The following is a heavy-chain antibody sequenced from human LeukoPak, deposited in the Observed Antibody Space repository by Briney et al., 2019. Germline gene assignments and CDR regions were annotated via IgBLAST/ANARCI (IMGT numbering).Heavy chain of an antibody. CDR2: IYYSGST. V-gene: IGHV4-59*01. D-gene: IGHD1-7*01. J-gene: IGHJ6*02. CDR3: ARVNGTTFYGMDV. Sequence: SETLSLTCTVSGGSISSYYWSWIRQPPGKGLEWIGYIYYSGSTNYNPSLKSRVTISVDTSKNQFSLKLSSVTAADTAAYYRARVNGTTFYGMDVWGQGTTVTVSS. CDR1: GGSISSYY.